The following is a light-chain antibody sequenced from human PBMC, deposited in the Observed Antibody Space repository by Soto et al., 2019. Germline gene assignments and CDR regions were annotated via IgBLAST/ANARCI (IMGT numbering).Light chain of an antibody. V-gene: IGKV3-20*01. CDR2: DAS. CDR1: QSVSSC. CDR3: QQYGSSPGVT. J-gene: IGKJ5*01. Sequence: EIVLTQSPATLSLSPGERATLSCRASQSVSSCLAWYQQKPGQAPRLLIYDASNRATGVPARFSGSGSGTDFTLTISRLEPEDLAVYYCQQYGSSPGVTFGQGTRLEIK.